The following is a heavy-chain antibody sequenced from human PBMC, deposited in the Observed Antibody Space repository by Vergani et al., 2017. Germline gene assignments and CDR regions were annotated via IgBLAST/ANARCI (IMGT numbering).Heavy chain of an antibody. D-gene: IGHD1-7*01. Sequence: QVQLQQWGAGLLKPSETLSLTCAVYGGSFSGYYWSWIRQPPGKGLEWIGEINHSGSTNYNPSLKRRVTISVDTSKNQFSLKLSSVTAADTAVYYCASGTGTSYFDYWGQGTLVTVSS. CDR3: ASGTGTSYFDY. J-gene: IGHJ4*02. CDR2: INHSGST. V-gene: IGHV4-34*01. CDR1: GGSFSGYY.